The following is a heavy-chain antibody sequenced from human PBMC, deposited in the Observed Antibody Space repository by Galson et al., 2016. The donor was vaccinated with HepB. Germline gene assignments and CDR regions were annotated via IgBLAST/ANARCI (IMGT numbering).Heavy chain of an antibody. CDR3: GRASYCGRGCYYHFDS. CDR2: INLDGSTT. V-gene: IGHV3-74*01. Sequence: SLRLSCAASGFTFTVYWMYWVRQAPGKGLVWVSHINLDGSTTTYADSVKGRFTISRDNTKSTLYLEMNSLRAEDTAVYYCGRASYCGRGCYYHFDSWGQGTLVTVSS. CDR1: GFTFTVYW. D-gene: IGHD2-21*02. J-gene: IGHJ4*02.